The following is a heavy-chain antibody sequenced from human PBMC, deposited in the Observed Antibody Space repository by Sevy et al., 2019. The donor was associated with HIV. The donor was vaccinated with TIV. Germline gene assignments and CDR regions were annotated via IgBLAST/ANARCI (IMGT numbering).Heavy chain of an antibody. D-gene: IGHD3-10*01. CDR3: AHRYYYGSGSYYNENDY. CDR2: FDPEDGET. CDR1: GYTLTELS. Sequence: ASVKVSCKVSGYTLTELSMHWVRQAPGKGLEWMGGFDPEDGETIYAQKFQGRVTMTVDTSTDTAYMELSSLRFEDTAVYYCAHRYYYGSGSYYNENDYWGQGTLVTVSS. V-gene: IGHV1-24*01. J-gene: IGHJ4*02.